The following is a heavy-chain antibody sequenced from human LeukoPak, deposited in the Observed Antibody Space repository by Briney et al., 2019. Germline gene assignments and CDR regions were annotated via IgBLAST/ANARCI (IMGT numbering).Heavy chain of an antibody. V-gene: IGHV3-23*01. J-gene: IGHJ4*02. D-gene: IGHD3-3*01. CDR2: ISGSGGST. Sequence: GGSLRLSCAASGFTFSGYAMSWVRQAPGKGLEWVSAISGSGGSTYYADSVKGRFTISRDNSKNTLYLQMNSLRAEDTAVYYCAKPSDDFWSGFDYWGQGTLVTVSS. CDR1: GFTFSGYA. CDR3: AKPSDDFWSGFDY.